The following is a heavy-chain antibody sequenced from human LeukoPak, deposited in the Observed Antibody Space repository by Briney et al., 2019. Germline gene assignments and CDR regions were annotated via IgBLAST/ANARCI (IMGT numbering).Heavy chain of an antibody. V-gene: IGHV4-30-4*01. D-gene: IGHD3-10*01. J-gene: IGHJ4*02. Sequence: ASQTLSLTCTVSGGSISSGDYYWSWIRQPPGKGLEWIGYIYYSGSTYYNPSLKSRVTISVDTSKNQFSLKLSSVTAADTAVYYCARGSYYGSGQIFDYWGQGILVTVSS. CDR2: IYYSGST. CDR1: GGSISSGDYY. CDR3: ARGSYYGSGQIFDY.